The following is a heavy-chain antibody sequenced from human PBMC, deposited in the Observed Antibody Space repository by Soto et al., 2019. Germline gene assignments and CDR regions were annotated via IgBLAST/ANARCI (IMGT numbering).Heavy chain of an antibody. CDR2: IYHAGST. CDR1: GGSITNSNW. D-gene: IGHD2-21*01. J-gene: IGHJ4*02. V-gene: IGHV4-4*01. CDR3: ARGPPIVGNTTPLDS. Sequence: LSLTCTVSGGSITNSNWWSWVRLPPAKGLEWIGDIYHAGSTKYNPSLERRVTMSVDTSNDQFALTLTSVTAADTAVYFCARGPPIVGNTTPLDSWGQGTLVTVSS.